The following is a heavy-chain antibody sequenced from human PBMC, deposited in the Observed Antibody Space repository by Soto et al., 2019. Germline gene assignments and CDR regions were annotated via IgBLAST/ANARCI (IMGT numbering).Heavy chain of an antibody. Sequence: GESLKISCKGSGYSFTSYWIGWVRQMPGKGLEWMGIIYPGDSDTRYSPSFQGQVTISADKSISTAYLQWSSLKASDTAMYYCARLPLVGANPLYYYYYGMDVWGQGTTVTVSS. CDR3: ARLPLVGANPLYYYYYGMDV. CDR2: IYPGDSDT. D-gene: IGHD1-26*01. CDR1: GYSFTSYW. V-gene: IGHV5-51*01. J-gene: IGHJ6*02.